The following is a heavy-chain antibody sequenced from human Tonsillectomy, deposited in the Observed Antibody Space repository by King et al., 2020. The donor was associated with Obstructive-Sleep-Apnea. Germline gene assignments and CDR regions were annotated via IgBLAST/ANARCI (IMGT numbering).Heavy chain of an antibody. CDR1: GYSLTTYY. Sequence: VQLVQSGAEVKKPGASVKVSCKASGYSLTTYYMHWVRQAPGQGLEGMGIINPSGGNTSYAQKFQGRVTMTRDTSTSTVNMELSSLRSVDTAVYYWAREIYSSTWPYLDYNYGMDVWGQGTTVTVSS. CDR3: AREIYSSTWPYLDYNYGMDV. D-gene: IGHD2-2*01. V-gene: IGHV1-46*01. J-gene: IGHJ6*02. CDR2: INPSGGNT.